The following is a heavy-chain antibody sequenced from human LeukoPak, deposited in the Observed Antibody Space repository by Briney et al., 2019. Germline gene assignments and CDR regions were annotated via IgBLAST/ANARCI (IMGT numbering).Heavy chain of an antibody. CDR1: GFTFSSYT. D-gene: IGHD6-13*01. V-gene: IGHV3-48*01. Sequence: GGSLRLSCAASGFTFSSYTMNSVRPAPGKGLEWGSYISSSGRTIFYADSVKGRFTISRDNAKNTLYLQMNSLRAADTAVYYCARGPYSSSFCILEYWGQGTLVTVSS. CDR2: ISSSGRTI. CDR3: ARGPYSSSFCILEY. J-gene: IGHJ4*02.